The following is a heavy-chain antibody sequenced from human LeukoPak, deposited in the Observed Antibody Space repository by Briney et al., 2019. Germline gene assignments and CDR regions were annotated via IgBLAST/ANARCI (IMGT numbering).Heavy chain of an antibody. CDR2: ISGSGGST. Sequence: PGGSLRLSCVASGFTFSIYDMNWVRQAPGKGLEWVSAISGSGGSTYYADSAEGRFTISRDNSKNTLYLQINSLRAEDTAVYYCAPRYYYDSSGYFYRPFDYWGQGTLVTVSS. J-gene: IGHJ4*02. CDR1: GFTFSIYD. D-gene: IGHD3-22*01. CDR3: APRYYYDSSGYFYRPFDY. V-gene: IGHV3-23*01.